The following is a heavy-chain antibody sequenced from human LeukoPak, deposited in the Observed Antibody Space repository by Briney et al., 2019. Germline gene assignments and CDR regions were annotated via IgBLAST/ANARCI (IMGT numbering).Heavy chain of an antibody. Sequence: GGSLRLSCAASGFTFSSYAMHWVRQAPGKGLGWVAVISYDESNKYYADSVKGRFTISRDNSKNTLYLQMNSLRAEDTAVYYCAKEDSSSWSPNTDAFDIWGQGTLVTVSS. D-gene: IGHD6-13*01. J-gene: IGHJ4*02. CDR1: GFTFSSYA. CDR2: ISYDESNK. CDR3: AKEDSSSWSPNTDAFDI. V-gene: IGHV3-30*04.